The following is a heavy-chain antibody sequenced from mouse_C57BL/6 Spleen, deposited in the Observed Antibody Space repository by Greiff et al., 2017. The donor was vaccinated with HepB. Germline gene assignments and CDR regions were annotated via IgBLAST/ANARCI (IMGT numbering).Heavy chain of an antibody. CDR2: IDPSDSYT. CDR1: GYTFTSYW. CDR3: ARDLD. Sequence: VQLKQPGAELVRPGTSVKLSCKASGYTFTSYWMHWVKQRPGQGLEWIGVIDPSDSYTNYNQKFKGKATLTVDTSSSTAYMQLSSLTSEDSAVYYCARDLDWGQGTTLTVSS. V-gene: IGHV1-59*01. J-gene: IGHJ2*01.